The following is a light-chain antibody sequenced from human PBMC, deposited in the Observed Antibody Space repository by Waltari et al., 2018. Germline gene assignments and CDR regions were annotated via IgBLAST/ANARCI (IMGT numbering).Light chain of an antibody. CDR3: QQYGASPYT. Sequence: EIVLTQSPGTLSLSPGETATLSCRASQSVSSSYLAWYQHKPGQPPRLPSHGASSRATGIPDRFRGSGSGTDFTLTISRLEPEDFAVYYCQQYGASPYTFGQGTKLEIK. CDR2: GAS. J-gene: IGKJ2*01. V-gene: IGKV3-20*01. CDR1: QSVSSSY.